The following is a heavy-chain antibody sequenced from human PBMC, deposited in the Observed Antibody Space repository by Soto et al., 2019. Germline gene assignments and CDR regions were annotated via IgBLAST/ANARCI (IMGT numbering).Heavy chain of an antibody. CDR2: IYYSGST. CDR1: GGSISSGGYY. J-gene: IGHJ4*02. D-gene: IGHD5-18*01. Sequence: PSETLSLTCTVSGGSISSGGYYWSWIRQHPGKGLEWIGYIYYSGSTYYNPSLKSRVTISVDTSKNQFSLKLSSVTAADTAVYYCAREAVDVDTAVVVDYWGQGTLVTVSS. CDR3: AREAVDVDTAVVVDY. V-gene: IGHV4-31*03.